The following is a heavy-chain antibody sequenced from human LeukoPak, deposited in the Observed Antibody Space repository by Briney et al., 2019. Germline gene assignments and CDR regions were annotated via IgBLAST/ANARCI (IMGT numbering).Heavy chain of an antibody. D-gene: IGHD3-22*01. CDR1: GFTFSSYG. CDR2: ISYDGSNK. CDR3: ARDVGDSSGYCDY. V-gene: IGHV3-30*03. J-gene: IGHJ4*02. Sequence: GRSLRLSCAASGFTFSSYGMHWVRQAPGKGLEWVAVISYDGSNKYYADSVKGRFTISRDNSKNTLYLQMNSLRAEDTAVYYCARDVGDSSGYCDYWGQGTLVTVSS.